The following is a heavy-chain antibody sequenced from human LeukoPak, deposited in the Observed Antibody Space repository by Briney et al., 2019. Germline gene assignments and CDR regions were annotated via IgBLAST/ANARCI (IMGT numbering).Heavy chain of an antibody. D-gene: IGHD6-13*01. CDR1: GYTFTSYG. V-gene: IGHV1-18*01. J-gene: IGHJ6*02. CDR2: ISAYNGNT. CDR3: ARGSYSSSWYIGIYYYYGMDV. Sequence: ASVKVSCKASGYTFTSYGISWVRQAPGQGLEWMGWISAYNGNTNYAQKLQGRVTMTTDTSTSTAYMELSSLRSEDTAVYYCARGSYSSSWYIGIYYYYGMDVWGQGTTVTVSS.